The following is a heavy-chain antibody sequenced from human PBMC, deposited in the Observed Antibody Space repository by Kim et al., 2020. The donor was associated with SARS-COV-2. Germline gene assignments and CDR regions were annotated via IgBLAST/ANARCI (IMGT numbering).Heavy chain of an antibody. V-gene: IGHV1-18*01. D-gene: IGHD3-22*01. CDR3: ARDGNYNDSSGYRPWGY. J-gene: IGHJ4*02. CDR1: GYSFSSYG. Sequence: ASVKVSCKASGYSFSSYGIIWVRQAPGQGLEWMGRISTYNGNTNYAQTLQGRVNMYIDTSTNTAYMELRSLRSDDTAVYYCARDGNYNDSSGYRPWGYWGQGTLVTVSS. CDR2: ISTYNGNT.